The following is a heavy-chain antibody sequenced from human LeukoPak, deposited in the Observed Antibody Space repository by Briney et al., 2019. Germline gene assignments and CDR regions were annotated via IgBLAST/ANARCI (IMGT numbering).Heavy chain of an antibody. Sequence: PGGSLRLSCAASGFTFSSYNMNWVRQAPGKGLEWVSYISSSSSTIYYADSVKGRFTISRDNAKNSLYLQMNSLRAEDTAVYYCARDTRYSSRRPIWGQGTMVTVSS. J-gene: IGHJ3*02. CDR1: GFTFSSYN. V-gene: IGHV3-48*01. CDR3: ARDTRYSSRRPI. D-gene: IGHD6-13*01. CDR2: ISSSSSTI.